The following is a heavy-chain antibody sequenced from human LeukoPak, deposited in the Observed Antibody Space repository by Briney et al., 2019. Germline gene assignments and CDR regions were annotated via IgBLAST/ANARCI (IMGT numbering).Heavy chain of an antibody. Sequence: GGSLRPSCAASGFTFSSYSMNWVRQAPGKGLEWVSSISSSSSYIYYADSVKGRFTISRDNAKNSLYLQMNSLRAEDTAVYYCATGPMRRMDVWGQGTTVTVSS. CDR1: GFTFSSYS. CDR2: ISSSSSYI. CDR3: ATGPMRRMDV. V-gene: IGHV3-21*01. J-gene: IGHJ6*02.